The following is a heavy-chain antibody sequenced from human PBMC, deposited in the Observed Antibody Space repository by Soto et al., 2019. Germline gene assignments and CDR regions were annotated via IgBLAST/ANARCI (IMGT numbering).Heavy chain of an antibody. Sequence: SETLSLTCTVSGDSISSNNNYWSWIRQPPGEGLEWIGFISYSGTTSYGPSLKSRVAISLDTSKNQFSLSLSSVAAADTAVYYCARGRGYSYGLDPWGQGTLVTVSS. CDR1: GDSISSNNNY. V-gene: IGHV4-30-4*01. J-gene: IGHJ5*02. CDR3: ARGRGYSYGLDP. CDR2: ISYSGTT. D-gene: IGHD5-18*01.